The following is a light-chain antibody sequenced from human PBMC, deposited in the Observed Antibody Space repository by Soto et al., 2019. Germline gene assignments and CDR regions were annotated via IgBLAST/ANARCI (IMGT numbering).Light chain of an antibody. CDR1: PSVSSSY. CDR3: QQYGSSPWT. V-gene: IGKV3-20*01. CDR2: GAS. J-gene: IGKJ1*01. Sequence: EIVLTQSPGTLSLSPGERATLSCRASPSVSSSYLGWFQQKPGQAPRLLIYGASSRATGIPDRFSGSGSGTDFTLTISSLEPEDFAMYYCQQYGSSPWTFGQGTKVEIK.